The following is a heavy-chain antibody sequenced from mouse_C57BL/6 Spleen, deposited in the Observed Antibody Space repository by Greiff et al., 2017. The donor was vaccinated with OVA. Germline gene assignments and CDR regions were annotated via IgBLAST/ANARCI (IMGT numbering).Heavy chain of an antibody. D-gene: IGHD4-1*01. Sequence: VQLQQSGAELVKPGASVKISCKASGYAFSSYWMNWVKQRPGKGLAWIGQLSPGDGDTNYNGKLKGKATLTADKSSSTAYMQLSSLTSEDSAFYFCANCEGFSYWGQGTLVTVSA. CDR2: LSPGDGDT. CDR1: GYAFSSYW. J-gene: IGHJ3*01. CDR3: ANCEGFSY. V-gene: IGHV1-80*01.